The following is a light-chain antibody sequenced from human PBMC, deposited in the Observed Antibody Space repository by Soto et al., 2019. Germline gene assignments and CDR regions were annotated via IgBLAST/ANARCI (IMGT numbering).Light chain of an antibody. J-gene: IGLJ3*02. V-gene: IGLV2-8*01. CDR2: DVT. CDR3: MCYAGGNNWV. Sequence: QSALTQPPSASGSPGQSVTISCTGTSSDVGTHGYVSWYQQHAGKAPKLMIYDVTKRPSGVPDCFSGSKSANTASLTVSGLQAEDEAAYYCMCYAGGNNWVFGGGTKLTVL. CDR1: SSDVGTHGY.